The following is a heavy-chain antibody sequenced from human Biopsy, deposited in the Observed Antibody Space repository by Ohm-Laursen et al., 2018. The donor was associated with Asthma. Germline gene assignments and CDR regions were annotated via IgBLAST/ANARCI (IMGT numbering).Heavy chain of an antibody. Sequence: ASVKVSCKASGFSFDNYFMHWVRQAPGQGLEWMGIINPSCAGTRYAEKFKGRLIVSRDASPSTAFMELRSLRSDDTAIYFCARARETTNYGDSDFDIWGQGTLITVSS. D-gene: IGHD2-8*01. CDR1: GFSFDNYF. CDR3: ARARETTNYGDSDFDI. CDR2: INPSCAGT. J-gene: IGHJ4*02. V-gene: IGHV1-46*02.